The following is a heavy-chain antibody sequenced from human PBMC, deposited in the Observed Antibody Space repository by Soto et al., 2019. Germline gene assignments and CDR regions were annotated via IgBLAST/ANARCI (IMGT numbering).Heavy chain of an antibody. CDR2: IYYSGST. V-gene: IGHV4-30-4*01. CDR3: ARQAVGYCISTSCYYFDY. D-gene: IGHD2-2*01. Sequence: SETLSLTCAVSGGSISSGDYYWSWIRQPPGKGLEWIGYIYYSGSTYYNPSLKSRVTISVDTSKNHFSLKLSSVFAADTAVYYCARQAVGYCISTSCYYFDYWGQGTLVTVSS. J-gene: IGHJ4*02. CDR1: GGSISSGDYY.